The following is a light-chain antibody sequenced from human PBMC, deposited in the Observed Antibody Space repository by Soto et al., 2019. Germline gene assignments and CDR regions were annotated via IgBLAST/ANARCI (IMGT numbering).Light chain of an antibody. CDR3: QQYNNWPPYT. V-gene: IGKV3-15*01. J-gene: IGKJ2*01. Sequence: EIVLTQFPGTLSLSPGEGATLSCRASQSVSSNLAWYQQKPGQAPRLLIYGASTRATGIPARFSGSGSGTEFTLTISSLQSEDFAVYYCQQYNNWPPYTFGQGTKVDIK. CDR2: GAS. CDR1: QSVSSN.